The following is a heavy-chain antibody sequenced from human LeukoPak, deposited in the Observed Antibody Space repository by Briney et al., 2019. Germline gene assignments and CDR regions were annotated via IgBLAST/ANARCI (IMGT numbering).Heavy chain of an antibody. CDR1: GFTFSTYA. D-gene: IGHD1-1*01. V-gene: IGHV3-23*01. Sequence: SGGSLRLSCAASGFTFSTYAMSWVRQSPGKGLEWVSGISGSGAYTYYADYVKGRFTISRDNSKNTLYLQMNSLRADDTAIYFCAKIRPARDWGQGTMVTVSS. J-gene: IGHJ3*01. CDR2: ISGSGAYT. CDR3: AKIRPARD.